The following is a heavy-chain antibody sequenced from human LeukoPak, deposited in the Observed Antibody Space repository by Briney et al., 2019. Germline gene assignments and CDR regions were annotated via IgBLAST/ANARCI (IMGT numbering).Heavy chain of an antibody. D-gene: IGHD1-26*01. V-gene: IGHV3-43*01. CDR2: ISWDGSRT. CDR1: GFVFDDYS. J-gene: IGHJ4*02. CDR3: AKDTRATGGNYFDY. Sequence: GGSLRLSCAASGFVFDDYSMHWVRQAPGKGLEWVSLISWDGSRTFYADSVKGRFTISRANSKNSLYLQMNSLSTEDTALYYCAKDTRATGGNYFDYWGQGTLVTVSS.